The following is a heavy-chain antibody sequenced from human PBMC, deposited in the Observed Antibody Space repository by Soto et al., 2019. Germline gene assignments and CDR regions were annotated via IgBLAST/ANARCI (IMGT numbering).Heavy chain of an antibody. D-gene: IGHD2-21*01. V-gene: IGHV2-5*02. CDR1: GFSLSARGMG. CDR3: AHRRVAAVTADFDY. Sequence: QITLKESGPTLVKPTQTLTLTCTFSGFSLSARGMGVGWIRQPPGRALEWLAFIYWDDDKRYTSSLKTRLTAXKXTXXNQVVLTMTNMDPVDTATYYCAHRRVAAVTADFDYWGQGTLVTVSS. CDR2: IYWDDDK. J-gene: IGHJ4*02.